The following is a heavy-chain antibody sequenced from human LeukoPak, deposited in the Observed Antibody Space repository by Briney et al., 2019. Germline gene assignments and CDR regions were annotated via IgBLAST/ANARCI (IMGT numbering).Heavy chain of an antibody. CDR3: ARGSGNYRGGAFDI. J-gene: IGHJ3*02. Sequence: SETLSLTCTVSGGSMSTYYWTWIRQPPGKGLEWIGDMYYSGSTNYNPSLKSRVTISVDTSNNQLSLKLSSVTAADTAVYYCARGSGNYRGGAFDIWGQGTMVTVSS. D-gene: IGHD1-26*01. CDR2: MYYSGST. CDR1: GGSMSTYY. V-gene: IGHV4-59*01.